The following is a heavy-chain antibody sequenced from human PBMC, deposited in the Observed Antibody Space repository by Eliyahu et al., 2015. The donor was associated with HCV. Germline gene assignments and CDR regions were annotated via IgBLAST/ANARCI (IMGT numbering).Heavy chain of an antibody. Sequence: EVQLVESGGGLVQPGGSLXLSCAXXGFTFSAYWXTWVRQXPGKGLEWVANIRQDGAEKHYVDSVKGRFTISRDNSKNSLYLQMNSLRPEDTALYYCARGGRYYYGYWGQGTLVTVSS. CDR2: IRQDGAEK. CDR1: GFTFSAYW. J-gene: IGHJ4*02. CDR3: ARGGRYYYGY. V-gene: IGHV3-7*04.